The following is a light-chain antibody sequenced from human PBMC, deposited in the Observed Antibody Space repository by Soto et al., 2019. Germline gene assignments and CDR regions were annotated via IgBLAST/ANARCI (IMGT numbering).Light chain of an antibody. Sequence: DIQMTQSPSTLSASVGDSVTITCRASQNIRNWLAWYQQKPGKAPNPLIYKASTLKSGVPSRFSGSGSGTDYTLTISSLQPEDFATYYCQQSYRTPTFGQGTRLEIK. CDR2: KAS. J-gene: IGKJ5*01. CDR3: QQSYRTPT. V-gene: IGKV1-5*03. CDR1: QNIRNW.